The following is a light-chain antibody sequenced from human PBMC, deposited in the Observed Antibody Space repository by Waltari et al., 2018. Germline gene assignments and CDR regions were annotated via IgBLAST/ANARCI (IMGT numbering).Light chain of an antibody. CDR3: QQNSSVPPT. J-gene: IGKJ1*01. Sequence: DIEMTQSPSSLSASVGDRVIITCRASQSIGPYINWYQQKPGTAPKLLIYDASILQTGVPSKFSGSGSGTVFTLTISSLQPEDFATYYCQQNSSVPPTFGLGTKVEIK. CDR2: DAS. V-gene: IGKV1-39*01. CDR1: QSIGPY.